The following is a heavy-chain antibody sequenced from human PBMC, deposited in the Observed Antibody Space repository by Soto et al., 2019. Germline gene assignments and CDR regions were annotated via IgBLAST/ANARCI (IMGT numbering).Heavy chain of an antibody. CDR2: INHSGST. J-gene: IGHJ4*01. CDR3: ASRLDY. V-gene: IGHV4-34*01. Sequence: SETLSLTCAVYGGSLSGYYWSWIRQPPGKGLEWIGEINHSGSTNYNPSLKSRVTISVDTSKNQFSLKLSSVTAADTAVYYCASRLDYWGHGPLVTVYS. CDR1: GGSLSGYY.